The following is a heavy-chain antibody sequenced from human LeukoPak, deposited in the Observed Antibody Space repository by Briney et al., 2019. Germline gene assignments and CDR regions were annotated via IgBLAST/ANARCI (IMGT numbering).Heavy chain of an antibody. Sequence: GRSLRLSCAASGFTFSSYAMHWVRQAPGKGLEWVAVISYDGSNKYYADSVKGRFTISRDNSKNTLYLQMNSLRAEDTAVYYCARDLGYCSSTSCYTVDYWGQGTLVTVSS. CDR3: ARDLGYCSSTSCYTVDY. CDR2: ISYDGSNK. V-gene: IGHV3-30-3*01. J-gene: IGHJ4*02. D-gene: IGHD2-2*02. CDR1: GFTFSSYA.